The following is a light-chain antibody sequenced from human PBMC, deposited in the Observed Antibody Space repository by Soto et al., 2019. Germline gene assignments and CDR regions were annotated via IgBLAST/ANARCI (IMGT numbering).Light chain of an antibody. CDR3: QTWGAGIRV. Sequence: QPVLTQSPSASASLGASVKLTCTLSSRHSRYAIAWHQQQPEEGPRDLMKVNSDRSHNKGDGIPDRFSGSSSGAERYLTISSLQSEDEADYYCQTWGAGIRVFGGGTKPTVI. J-gene: IGLJ3*02. CDR2: VNSDRSH. V-gene: IGLV4-69*01. CDR1: SRHSRYA.